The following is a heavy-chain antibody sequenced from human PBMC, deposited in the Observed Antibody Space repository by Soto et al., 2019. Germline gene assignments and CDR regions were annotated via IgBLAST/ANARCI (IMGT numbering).Heavy chain of an antibody. Sequence: EVQLLESGGGLVQPGGSLRLSCAASGFTFSDYAMSWVRQAPGKGLEWVSVISVSGGSTYYADSVKGRFTISRDNSKNTLYLQINTLRAEDTAVYYCAKSHVFHYYYYNMDVWGQGTTVTVSS. CDR1: GFTFSDYA. CDR3: AKSHVFHYYYYNMDV. V-gene: IGHV3-23*01. J-gene: IGHJ6*02. D-gene: IGHD2-8*01. CDR2: ISVSGGST.